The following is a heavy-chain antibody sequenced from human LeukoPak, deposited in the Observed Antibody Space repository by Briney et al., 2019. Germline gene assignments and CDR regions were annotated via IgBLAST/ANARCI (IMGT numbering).Heavy chain of an antibody. Sequence: GGSLRLSYSASGFTCSSYVMSWVPQAPGKGLEGVSAISGSGGSTYYADSVKGRFTISRDNSKNTLYLQMNSLRAEDTAVYYCAKDVAFGAGTTLGFDYWGQGTLVTVSS. CDR1: GFTCSSYV. CDR3: AKDVAFGAGTTLGFDY. V-gene: IGHV3-23*01. J-gene: IGHJ4*02. D-gene: IGHD1-1*01. CDR2: ISGSGGST.